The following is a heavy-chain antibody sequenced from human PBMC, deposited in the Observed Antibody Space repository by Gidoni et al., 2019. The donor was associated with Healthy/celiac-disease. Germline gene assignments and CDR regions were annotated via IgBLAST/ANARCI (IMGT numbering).Heavy chain of an antibody. CDR2: IWYDGSNK. CDR3: AREPQIQLWLHRPRYGMDV. Sequence: QVQLVESGGGVVQPGRSLRLACAASGFTFSRYGLHWVRQAPGKGLEWVAVIWYDGSNKYYADSVKGRFTISRDNSKNTLYLQMNSLRAEDTAVYYCAREPQIQLWLHRPRYGMDVWGQGTTVTVSS. J-gene: IGHJ6*02. CDR1: GFTFSRYG. V-gene: IGHV3-33*01. D-gene: IGHD5-18*01.